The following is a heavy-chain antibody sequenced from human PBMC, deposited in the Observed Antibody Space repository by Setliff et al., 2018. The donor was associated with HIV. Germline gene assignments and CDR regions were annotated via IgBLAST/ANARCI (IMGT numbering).Heavy chain of an antibody. Sequence: PGGSLRLSCAASGFTFSSYSMNWVRQAPGKGLEWVSSISSSSSYIYYADSVKGRFTISRDNAKNSLSLQMNSLRAEDTAVYYCARDSSSWSWAEYFQFWGQGTPVTVSS. CDR1: GFTFSSYS. J-gene: IGHJ1*01. CDR3: ARDSSSWSWAEYFQF. V-gene: IGHV3-21*01. CDR2: ISSSSSYI. D-gene: IGHD6-13*01.